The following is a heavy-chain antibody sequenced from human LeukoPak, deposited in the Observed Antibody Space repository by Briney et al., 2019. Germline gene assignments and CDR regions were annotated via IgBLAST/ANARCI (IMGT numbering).Heavy chain of an antibody. V-gene: IGHV1-69*01. J-gene: IGHJ5*02. CDR2: IIPIFGTA. CDR3: ARSGYCSGGSCRNWFDP. D-gene: IGHD2-15*01. Sequence: SVKLSCKASGGTFSSYAISWVRQAPGQGLEWMGSIIPIFGTANYAQKLQGRVTITADESTNTAYMELSSLRSEDTAVYYCARSGYCSGGSCRNWFDPWGQGTLVTVSS. CDR1: GGTFSSYA.